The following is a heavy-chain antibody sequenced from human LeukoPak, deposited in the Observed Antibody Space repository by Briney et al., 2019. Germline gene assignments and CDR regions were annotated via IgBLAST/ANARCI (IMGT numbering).Heavy chain of an antibody. CDR3: AGDRSKTPVGRFDP. CDR2: INHSGST. CDR1: GGSFSGYY. Sequence: SETLSLTCAVYGGSFSGYYWSWIRQPPGKGLEWIGEINHSGSTNYNPSLKSRVTISVDTSKNQFSLKLSSVTAADTAVYYCAGDRSKTPVGRFDPWGQGTLVTVSS. V-gene: IGHV4-34*01. J-gene: IGHJ5*02.